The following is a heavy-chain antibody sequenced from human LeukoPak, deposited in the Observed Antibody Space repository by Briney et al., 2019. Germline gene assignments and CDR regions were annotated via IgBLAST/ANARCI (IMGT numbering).Heavy chain of an antibody. CDR1: GFSVSHNY. CDR2: ISSSGSTI. D-gene: IGHD6-6*01. J-gene: IGHJ4*02. Sequence: GGSLRLSCLVSGFSVSHNYVSWVRQAPGKGLEWVSYISSSGSTIYYADSVKGRFTISRDNAKNSLYLQMNSLRAEDTAVYYCARDPYSSSSRGVDYWGQGTLVTVSS. CDR3: ARDPYSSSSRGVDY. V-gene: IGHV3-11*01.